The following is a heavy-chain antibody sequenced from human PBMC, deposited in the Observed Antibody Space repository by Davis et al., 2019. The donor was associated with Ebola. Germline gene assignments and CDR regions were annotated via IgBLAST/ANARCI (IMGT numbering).Heavy chain of an antibody. D-gene: IGHD1-26*01. CDR2: ISGSGGST. CDR1: GFTFSSYS. CDR3: ASYVVG. J-gene: IGHJ4*02. V-gene: IGHV3-23*01. Sequence: GESLKISCAASGFTFSSYSMNWVRQAPGKGLEWVSAISGSGGSTYYADSVKGRFTVSRDNAKTTLYLQMNSLRVEDTAVYYCASYVVGWGRGTLVTVSS.